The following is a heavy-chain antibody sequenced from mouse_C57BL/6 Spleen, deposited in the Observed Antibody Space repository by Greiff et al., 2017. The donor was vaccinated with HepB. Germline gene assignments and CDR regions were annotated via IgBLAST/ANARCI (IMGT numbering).Heavy chain of an antibody. D-gene: IGHD2-5*01. CDR1: GYTFTDYY. Sequence: EVQLQQSGPELVKPGASVKISCKASGYTFTDYYMNWVKQSHGKSLEWIGDINPNNGGTSYNQKFKGKATLTVDKSSSTAYMELRSLTSEDSAVYYCARRGISNPFAYWGQGTLVTVAA. CDR3: ARRGISNPFAY. V-gene: IGHV1-26*01. CDR2: INPNNGGT. J-gene: IGHJ3*01.